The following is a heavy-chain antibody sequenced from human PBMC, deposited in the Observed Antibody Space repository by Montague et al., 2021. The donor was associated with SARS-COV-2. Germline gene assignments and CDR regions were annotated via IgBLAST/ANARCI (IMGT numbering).Heavy chain of an antibody. J-gene: IGHJ6*02. Sequence: SETLSLTCTVSGASISGYYWSWIRQSPGKGLEWIGYIYYSGCTKYNPFLGSRVTVSVDRSKNQVSLKLSSVTPADTAVYYCARLLRSCSNGVCRTYYYYAMDVWGQGTTVTVSS. D-gene: IGHD2-8*01. CDR3: ARLLRSCSNGVCRTYYYYAMDV. CDR1: GASISGYY. CDR2: IYYSGCT. V-gene: IGHV4-59*01.